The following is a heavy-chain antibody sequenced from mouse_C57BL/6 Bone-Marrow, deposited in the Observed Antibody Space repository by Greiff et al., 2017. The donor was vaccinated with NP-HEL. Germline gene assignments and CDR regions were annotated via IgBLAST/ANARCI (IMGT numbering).Heavy chain of an antibody. Sequence: EVMLVESGGGLVQSGRPLRLSCATSGFTFSDFYMEWVRQAPGKGLEWIAASRNKANDYTTEYSASVKGRFIVSRDTSQSILYLQMNALRAEDTAIYYCARDGDGYYWYFDVWGTGTTVTVSS. D-gene: IGHD2-3*01. CDR1: GFTFSDFY. CDR3: ARDGDGYYWYFDV. V-gene: IGHV7-1*01. CDR2: SRNKANDYTT. J-gene: IGHJ1*03.